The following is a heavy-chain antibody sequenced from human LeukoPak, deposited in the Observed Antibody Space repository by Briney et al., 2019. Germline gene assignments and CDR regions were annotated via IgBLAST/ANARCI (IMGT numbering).Heavy chain of an antibody. CDR2: ISYDGSNK. CDR1: GFTFSNYG. V-gene: IGHV3-30*18. D-gene: IGHD5-12*01. J-gene: IGHJ4*02. Sequence: GRSLRLSCAASGFTFSNYGMHWVRQAPGKGLDWVAVISYDGSNKYYADSVKGRFTISRDNSKNMLYLQMNSLRAEDTAVYYCANPQSRGYDYLDYWGQGTLVTVSS. CDR3: ANPQSRGYDYLDY.